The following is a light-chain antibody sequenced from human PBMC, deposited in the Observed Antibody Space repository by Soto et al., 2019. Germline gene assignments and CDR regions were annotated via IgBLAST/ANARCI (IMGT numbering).Light chain of an antibody. J-gene: IGLJ2*01. CDR1: SSDVGRYNY. CDR2: DVS. Sequence: QSALTQPPSASGSPGQSVTISCTGISSDVGRYNYVSWYQQHPGEAPKLMIYDVSKRPSGVPDRFSGSKSGNTASLTVSGLQAEDEADYYCNSYAGTDNPVVFGGGTKLTVL. CDR3: NSYAGTDNPVV. V-gene: IGLV2-8*01.